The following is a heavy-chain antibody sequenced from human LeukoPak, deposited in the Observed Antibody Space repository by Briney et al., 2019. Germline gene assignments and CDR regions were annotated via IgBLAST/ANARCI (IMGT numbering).Heavy chain of an antibody. D-gene: IGHD3-22*01. CDR2: IYYSGST. CDR3: ARFFYYDSSGYLRYFDY. V-gene: IGHV4-30-4*01. Sequence: PSETLSLTCTVSGGSINSGDYYWTWIRQPPGKGLEWIGYIYYSGSTHYNPSLKSRVTISVDTSKNQFSLKLSSVTAADTAVYYCARFFYYDSSGYLRYFDYWGQGTLVTVSS. CDR1: GGSINSGDYY. J-gene: IGHJ4*02.